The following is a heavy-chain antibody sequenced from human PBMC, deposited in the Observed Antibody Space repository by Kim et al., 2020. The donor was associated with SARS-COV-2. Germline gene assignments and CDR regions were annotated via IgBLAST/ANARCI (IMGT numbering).Heavy chain of an antibody. Sequence: GGSLRLSCVASGFTFSTSPMDWVHQAPGKGLEWVSRISWDGTRTYYADSVKGRVTMSSDKSKNMLYLHMNSLRVEDTAVYYCAKGVINSGFDYWGQGTQVTVSS. D-gene: IGHD1-26*01. CDR2: ISWDGTRT. V-gene: IGHV3-23*01. J-gene: IGHJ4*02. CDR1: GFTFSTSP. CDR3: AKGVINSGFDY.